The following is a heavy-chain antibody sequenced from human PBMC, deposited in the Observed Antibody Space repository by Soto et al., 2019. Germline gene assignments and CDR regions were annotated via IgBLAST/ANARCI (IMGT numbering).Heavy chain of an antibody. CDR2: IIPILGIA. D-gene: IGHD6-19*01. CDR3: VGGGIAVSRGAFDI. CDR1: GGTFSSYT. V-gene: IGHV1-69*02. J-gene: IGHJ3*02. Sequence: QVQLVQSGAEVKKPGSSVKVSCKASGGTFSSYTISWVRQAPGQGLEWMGRIIPILGIANYAQKFQGRVTITADKSTRTAYMELSSLRSEDTAVYYCVGGGIAVSRGAFDIWGQGTMVTVSS.